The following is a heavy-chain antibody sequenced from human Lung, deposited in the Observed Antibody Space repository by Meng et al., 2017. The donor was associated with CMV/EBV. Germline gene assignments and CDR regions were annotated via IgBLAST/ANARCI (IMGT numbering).Heavy chain of an antibody. Sequence: QVQLVQSGAEVKKPGASVKVSCRASGNTFTGYYIHWVRQAPGQGLEWMGRINPNSDGTIYAQDFKGRVTITRDTSINTAYVDLTRLTSADTAVYYCALDYENYGYYYAFDYWGQGTLVTVSS. J-gene: IGHJ4*02. CDR3: ALDYENYGYYYAFDY. V-gene: IGHV1-2*06. CDR1: GNTFTGYY. CDR2: INPNSDGT. D-gene: IGHD3-10*01.